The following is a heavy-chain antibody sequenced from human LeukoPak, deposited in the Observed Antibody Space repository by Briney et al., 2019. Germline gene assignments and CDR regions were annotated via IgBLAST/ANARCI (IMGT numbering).Heavy chain of an antibody. CDR2: INHSGST. V-gene: IGHV4-34*01. J-gene: IGHJ5*02. Sequence: SETLSLTCAVYGGSFSGYYCSWIRQPPGKGLEWIGEINHSGSTNYNPSLKSRVTISVDTSKNQFSLKLSSVTAADTAVYYCARGGNQLLYSWRNWFDPWGQGTLVTVSS. CDR1: GGSFSGYY. D-gene: IGHD2-2*02. CDR3: ARGGNQLLYSWRNWFDP.